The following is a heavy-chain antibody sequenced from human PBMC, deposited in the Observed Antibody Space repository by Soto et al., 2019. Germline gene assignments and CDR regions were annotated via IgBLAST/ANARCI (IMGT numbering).Heavy chain of an antibody. J-gene: IGHJ1*01. CDR1: GASITNGGYS. V-gene: IGHV4-30-2*06. D-gene: IGHD5-12*01. CDR3: VRGGGNDPFED. Sequence: QLRLQESGSGVVKTSESLSLTCTVFGASITNGGYSWSWIRQSPGRGLEWIGHITHLENTYFNPSFKSRLSMSIDRTKHQFSLKVNSMTAADKGRYFCVRGGGNDPFEDWGQGILVTVSS. CDR2: ITHLENT.